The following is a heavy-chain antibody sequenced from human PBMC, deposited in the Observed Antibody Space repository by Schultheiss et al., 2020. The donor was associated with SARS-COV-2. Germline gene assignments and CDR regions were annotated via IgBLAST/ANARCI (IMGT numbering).Heavy chain of an antibody. D-gene: IGHD3-3*01. Sequence: GESLKIPCAASGFTFSSYAMHWVRQAPGKGLEYVSAISSNGGSTYYANSVKGRFTISRDNSKNTLYLHMGSLRAEDMAVYYCAAGTGDFGVVPPDYWGQGTLVTVSS. CDR3: AAGTGDFGVVPPDY. CDR1: GFTFSSYA. V-gene: IGHV3-64*01. J-gene: IGHJ4*02. CDR2: ISSNGGST.